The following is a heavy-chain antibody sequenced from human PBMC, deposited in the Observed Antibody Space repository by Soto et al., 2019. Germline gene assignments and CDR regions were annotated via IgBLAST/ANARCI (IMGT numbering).Heavy chain of an antibody. CDR2: IKSKTDGGTT. V-gene: IGHV3-15*01. CDR1: GFTFSNAW. D-gene: IGHD3-3*01. J-gene: IGHJ4*02. CDR3: TIRTRDYDFWSGYTR. Sequence: PGGSLRLSCAASGFTFSNAWMSWVRQAPGKGLEWVGRIKSKTDGGTTDYAAPVKGRFTISRDDSKNTLYLQMNSLKTEDTAVYYCTIRTRDYDFWSGYTRWGQGTLVTVSS.